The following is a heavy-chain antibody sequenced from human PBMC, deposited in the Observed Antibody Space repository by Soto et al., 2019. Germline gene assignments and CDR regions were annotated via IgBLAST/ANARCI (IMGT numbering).Heavy chain of an antibody. CDR1: GFTFSSYG. CDR3: ARVFPLAYYDFWSGPSEAFDI. J-gene: IGHJ3*02. Sequence: GGSLRLSCAASGFTFSSYGMHWVRQAPGKGLEWVAVIWYDGSNKYYADSVKGRFTISRDNSKNTLYLQMNSLRAEDTAVYYCARVFPLAYYDFWSGPSEAFDIWGQGTMVTVSS. V-gene: IGHV3-33*01. CDR2: IWYDGSNK. D-gene: IGHD3-3*01.